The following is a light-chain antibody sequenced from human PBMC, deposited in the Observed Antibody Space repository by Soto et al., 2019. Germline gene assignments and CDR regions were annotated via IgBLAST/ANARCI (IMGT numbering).Light chain of an antibody. J-gene: IGKJ5*01. CDR3: QQANSFPST. V-gene: IGKV1D-12*01. Sequence: IQMTQSPSFVYASVGDRVTITCRASQGITNRLAWYQQKPGKAPKLLIYEASSLQSGVPSRISGSGSGTDFTLTISSLQPEDFATYYCQQANSFPSTFGQGTRLEIK. CDR1: QGITNR. CDR2: EAS.